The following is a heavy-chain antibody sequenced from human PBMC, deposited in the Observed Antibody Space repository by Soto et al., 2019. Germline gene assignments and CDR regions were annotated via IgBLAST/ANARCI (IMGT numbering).Heavy chain of an antibody. V-gene: IGHV1-18*01. CDR3: ARERQWGPLPY. J-gene: IGHJ4*02. CDR1: GYTFTSYG. D-gene: IGHD3-16*01. Sequence: GASVKVSCKASGYTFTSYGISWVRQAPGQGLEWMGWVSAYNRNTNYAQKFQDRVTMTTDTSTRSAYMELRSLRSADTSIDSGARERQWGPLPYWGKGTLVTVAS. CDR2: VSAYNRNT.